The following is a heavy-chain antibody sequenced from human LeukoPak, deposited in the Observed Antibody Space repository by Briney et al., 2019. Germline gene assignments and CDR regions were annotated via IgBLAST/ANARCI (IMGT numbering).Heavy chain of an antibody. CDR1: GFTFDDYA. CDR2: ISWNSGSI. Sequence: GGSLRLSCAASGFTFDDYAMHWVRQAPGKGLEWVSGISWNSGSIGYADSVKGRFTISRDNAKNSLYLQMNSLRAEDTALYYCAKDIRLYSSGWSTFDYWGQGTLVTVSS. J-gene: IGHJ4*02. CDR3: AKDIRLYSSGWSTFDY. D-gene: IGHD6-19*01. V-gene: IGHV3-9*01.